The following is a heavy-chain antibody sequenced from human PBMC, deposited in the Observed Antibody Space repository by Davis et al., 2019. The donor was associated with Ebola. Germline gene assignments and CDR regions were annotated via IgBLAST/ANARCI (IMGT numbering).Heavy chain of an antibody. CDR2: ISSSSSYI. D-gene: IGHD2-2*01. CDR3: ARVGRLWDIVVVPAAWDYMDV. J-gene: IGHJ6*03. CDR1: GFTFSSYS. V-gene: IGHV3-21*01. Sequence: GGSLRLSCAASGFTFSSYSMNWVRQAPGKGLEWVSSISSSSSYIYYADSVKGRFTISRDNAKNSLYLQMNSLRAEDTAVYYCARVGRLWDIVVVPAAWDYMDVWGKGTTVTVSS.